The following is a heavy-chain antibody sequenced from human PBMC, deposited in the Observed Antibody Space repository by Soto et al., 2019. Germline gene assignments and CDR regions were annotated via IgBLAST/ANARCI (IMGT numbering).Heavy chain of an antibody. V-gene: IGHV1-3*01. CDR1: GYTFTSYA. Sequence: VASVKVSCKASGYTFTSYAMHWVRQAPGQRLEWMGWINAGNGNTKYSQKFQGRVTITRDTSASTAYMELSSLRSEDTAVYYCARPGIAAAGTSYYYYGMDVWGQGTTVTVSS. D-gene: IGHD6-13*01. CDR2: INAGNGNT. CDR3: ARPGIAAAGTSYYYYGMDV. J-gene: IGHJ6*02.